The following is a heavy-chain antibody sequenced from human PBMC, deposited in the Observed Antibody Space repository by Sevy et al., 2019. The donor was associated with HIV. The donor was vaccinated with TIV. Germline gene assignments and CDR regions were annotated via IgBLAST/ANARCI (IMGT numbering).Heavy chain of an antibody. D-gene: IGHD2-8*01. CDR3: AREGCTKPHDY. CDR1: GFTFNIYS. Sequence: GGSLRLSCAASGFTFNIYSMSWVRQTPGKGLEWVATLSFGCGKINHADSVKGRFTTSRDDSENAVYLQMNNLRVEDTAIYYCAREGCTKPHDYWGQGTLVTVSS. V-gene: IGHV3-23*01. J-gene: IGHJ4*02. CDR2: LSFGCGKI.